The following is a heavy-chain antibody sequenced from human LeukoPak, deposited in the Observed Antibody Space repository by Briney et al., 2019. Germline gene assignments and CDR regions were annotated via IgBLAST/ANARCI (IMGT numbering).Heavy chain of an antibody. CDR2: IKQDGSAK. CDR3: ARVNPLMAPGAVDI. J-gene: IGHJ3*02. V-gene: IGHV3-7*01. D-gene: IGHD2-8*01. Sequence: GGSLRLSCAASGFTFSSYWMAWVRQAPGKGLAWVANIKQDGSAKYYMDSVKGRFTISRDNAKNSLYLQMNSLGVEDTAVYYCARVNPLMAPGAVDIWGQGTKVAVSS. CDR1: GFTFSSYW.